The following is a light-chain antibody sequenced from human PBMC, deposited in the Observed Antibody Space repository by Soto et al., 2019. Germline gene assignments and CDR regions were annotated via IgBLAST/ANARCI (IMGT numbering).Light chain of an antibody. Sequence: QSALTQPASXXXXXGQSITISCIGTSSDVGAYDLVSWYQQYPGTAPRLIIYENIRRPSGIDSRFSGSKSGNTAALTISGLRAEDESNYHCCSYAGNRIFVFGGGTKLTVL. V-gene: IGLV2-23*01. CDR3: CSYAGNRIFV. CDR2: ENI. CDR1: SSDVGAYDL. J-gene: IGLJ2*01.